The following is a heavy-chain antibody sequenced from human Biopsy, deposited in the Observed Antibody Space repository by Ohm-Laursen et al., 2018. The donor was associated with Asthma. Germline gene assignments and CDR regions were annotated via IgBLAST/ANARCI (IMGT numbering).Heavy chain of an antibody. Sequence: SLRLSCAASGFTFSSYSMHWVRQAPGRGPEYVSFIATDGSNKFYADSVKGRFTVSRDNSKHTLYLHMTGLRADDTGVYYCVKDHSAGYYYFDDWGQEPRSPSPQ. CDR1: GFTFSSYS. J-gene: IGHJ4*01. D-gene: IGHD2-21*01. V-gene: IGHV3-64D*08. CDR3: VKDHSAGYYYFDD. CDR2: IATDGSNK.